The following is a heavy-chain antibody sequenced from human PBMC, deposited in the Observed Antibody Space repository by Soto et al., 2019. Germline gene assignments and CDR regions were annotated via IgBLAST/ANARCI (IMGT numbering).Heavy chain of an antibody. CDR2: IYYSGST. Sequence: SETLSLTCTVSGGSISSSSYYWGWIRQPPGKGLEWIGSIYYSGSTYYNPSLKSRVTISVDTSKNQFSLKLSSVTAADTAVYYCARQRDYYDSSGQRDYWGQGTQVTVSS. J-gene: IGHJ4*02. V-gene: IGHV4-39*01. CDR3: ARQRDYYDSSGQRDY. D-gene: IGHD3-22*01. CDR1: GGSISSSSYY.